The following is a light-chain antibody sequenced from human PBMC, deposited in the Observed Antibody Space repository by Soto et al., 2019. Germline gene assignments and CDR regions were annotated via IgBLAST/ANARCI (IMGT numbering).Light chain of an antibody. CDR2: SAS. CDR3: LQSYGAPIT. V-gene: IGKV1-39*01. J-gene: IGKJ5*01. Sequence: DIQMTQSPSSLSASVGDRVTITCRASQSISNFLNWYQQKPGKAPKLLIRSASSLQSGDPPRFSGSGSGTDFTLSITSLQPGDFATYYFLQSYGAPITFGQGKRLEIK. CDR1: QSISNF.